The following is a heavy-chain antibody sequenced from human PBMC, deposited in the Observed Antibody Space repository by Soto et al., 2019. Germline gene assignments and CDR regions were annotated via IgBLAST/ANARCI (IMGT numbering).Heavy chain of an antibody. CDR1: GGSISSSSYY. CDR3: SRQVGWFDP. V-gene: IGHV4-39*01. J-gene: IGHJ5*02. Sequence: QLQLQESGPGLVKPSETLSLTCTVSGGSISSSSYYWGWIRQPPGKGLEWIGSIYYSGSTYYNPSLKSRVTISGDTSKNPFSLNLTSVTAADTAVYDCSRQVGWFDPWGQGTLVTVSS. D-gene: IGHD3-16*01. CDR2: IYYSGST.